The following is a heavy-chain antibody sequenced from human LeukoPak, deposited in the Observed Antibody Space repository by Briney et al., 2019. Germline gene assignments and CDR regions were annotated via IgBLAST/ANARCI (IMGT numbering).Heavy chain of an antibody. V-gene: IGHV3-21*01. CDR3: ARAAYGSGSYYYYYYGMDV. Sequence: GGSLRLSCVTSGFIFNINTMSWVRQAPGKGLEWVSAISGSGSTPYYADSVKGRFSISRDNAKNSLSLQMNSLRAEDTAVFYCARAAYGSGSYYYYYYGMDVWGQGTTVTVSS. CDR1: GFIFNINT. J-gene: IGHJ6*02. D-gene: IGHD3-10*01. CDR2: ISGSGSTP.